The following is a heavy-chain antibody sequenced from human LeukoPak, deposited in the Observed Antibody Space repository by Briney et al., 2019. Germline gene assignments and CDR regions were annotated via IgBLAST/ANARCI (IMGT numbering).Heavy chain of an antibody. J-gene: IGHJ4*02. CDR1: GYTLTGYY. CDR2: INPNSGGT. CDR3: AREAPYYYGSGSHPEFDY. Sequence: VASVKVPCKASGYTLTGYYMHWVRQAPGQGLEWMGWINPNSGGTNYAQKLQGRVTMTTDTSTSTAYMELRSLRSDDTAVYYCAREAPYYYGSGSHPEFDYWGQGTLVTVSS. D-gene: IGHD3-10*01. V-gene: IGHV1-2*02.